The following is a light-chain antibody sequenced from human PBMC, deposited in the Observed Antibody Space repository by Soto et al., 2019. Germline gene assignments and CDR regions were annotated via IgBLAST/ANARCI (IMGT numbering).Light chain of an antibody. CDR3: ATWDDSLIGWV. CDR2: SNN. Sequence: QPVLTQPPSVSGTPGQRVTISCSGSSSNIGSNTVNWYQQFPGTAPKLLIYSNNQWPSGVPDRFSGSKSGTSASLAISGLQSEDEADYYCATWDDSLIGWVFGGGTQLTVL. CDR1: SSNIGSNT. J-gene: IGLJ3*02. V-gene: IGLV1-44*01.